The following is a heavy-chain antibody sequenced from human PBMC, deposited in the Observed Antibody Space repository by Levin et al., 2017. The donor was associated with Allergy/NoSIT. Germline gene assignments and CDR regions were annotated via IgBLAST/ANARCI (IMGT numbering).Heavy chain of an antibody. D-gene: IGHD6-19*01. CDR1: GFTFSRHG. J-gene: IGHJ5*02. V-gene: IGHV3-33*01. CDR3: ARDGADSSSSGTSGWFSWFDP. Sequence: GESLKISCAASGFTFSRHGMHWVRQAPGKGLEWVAVIWYDGSNKYYGDSVKGRFTISRDNSKNMLYLQMNSLRAEDTAMYYCARDGADSSSSGTSGWFSWFDPWGLGTLVSVSS. CDR2: IWYDGSNK.